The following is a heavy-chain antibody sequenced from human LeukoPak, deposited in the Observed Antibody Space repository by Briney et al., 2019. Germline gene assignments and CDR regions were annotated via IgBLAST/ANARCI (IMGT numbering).Heavy chain of an antibody. J-gene: IGHJ4*02. CDR2: ISSSSNTI. CDR1: GFTFSSCS. D-gene: IGHD5-18*01. V-gene: IGHV3-48*01. CDR3: ARVGIQLCVDY. Sequence: GGSLRLSCAASGFTFSSCSMNWVRQAPGKGLEWVSYISSSSNTIYYADSVKGRFTISRDNAKNSLYLQMNSLRAEDTAVYYCARVGIQLCVDYWGQGTLVTVSS.